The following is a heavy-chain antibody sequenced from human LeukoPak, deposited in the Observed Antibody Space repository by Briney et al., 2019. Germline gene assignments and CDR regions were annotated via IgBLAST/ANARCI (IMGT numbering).Heavy chain of an antibody. Sequence: GGSLRLSCAASGFTFSSYGMHWVRQAPGKGLEWVALIRYDGSDKYYADSVKGRFTISRDNAKNSLYLQMNSLRAEDTAVYYCARANPYDFWSGYYDYWGQGTLVTVSS. V-gene: IGHV3-30*02. CDR1: GFTFSSYG. D-gene: IGHD3-3*01. J-gene: IGHJ4*02. CDR2: IRYDGSDK. CDR3: ARANPYDFWSGYYDY.